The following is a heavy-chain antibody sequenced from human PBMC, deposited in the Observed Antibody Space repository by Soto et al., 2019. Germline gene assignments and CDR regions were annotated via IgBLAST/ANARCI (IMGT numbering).Heavy chain of an antibody. J-gene: IGHJ4*02. CDR3: AREAPDYFDY. CDR1: GVSVTSATHY. CDR2: VYYSGST. Sequence: QVQLQESGPGLVKPSETLSLTCTVSGVSVTSATHYWGWVRQHPGKGLEWIGYVYYSGSTIYNPSLKSRLTLSLDTSKNQVSLKLHSVTAADTAVYYCAREAPDYFDYGGQGTLVTVSS. V-gene: IGHV4-61*01.